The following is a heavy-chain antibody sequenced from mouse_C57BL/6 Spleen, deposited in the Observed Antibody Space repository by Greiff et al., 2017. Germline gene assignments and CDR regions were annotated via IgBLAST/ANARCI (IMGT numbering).Heavy chain of an antibody. CDR3: AVSTMVTTRRTYYAMDY. D-gene: IGHD2-2*01. V-gene: IGHV5-17*01. J-gene: IGHJ4*01. CDR1: GFTFSDYG. CDR2: ISSGSSTI. Sequence: DVHLVESGGGLVKPGGSLKLSCAASGFTFSDYGMHWVRQGPEKGLEWVAYISSGSSTIYYADTVKGRFPISRDTATNTLFLQMASLRFEGTAMDYCAVSTMVTTRRTYYAMDYWGQGTSVTVSS.